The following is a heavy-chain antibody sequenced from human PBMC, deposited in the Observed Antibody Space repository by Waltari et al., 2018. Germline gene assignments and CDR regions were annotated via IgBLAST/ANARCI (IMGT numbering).Heavy chain of an antibody. CDR2: IIPIVGTA. J-gene: IGHJ4*02. Sequence: QVQLVQSGAEVKKPGSSVKVSCKASGGTFSSYAISWVQKAPGQGLEWMGWIIPIVGTANYAQKFQVRVTITADDSTSTAYMELSSLRSEDTAVYYCARSSGVTTALYDYWGQGTLVTVSS. CDR3: ARSSGVTTALYDY. CDR1: GGTFSSYA. V-gene: IGHV1-69*01. D-gene: IGHD4-17*01.